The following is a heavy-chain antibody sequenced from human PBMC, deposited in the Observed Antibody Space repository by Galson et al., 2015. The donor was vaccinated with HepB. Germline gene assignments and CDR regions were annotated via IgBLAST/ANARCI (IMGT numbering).Heavy chain of an antibody. CDR2: VNGRGDNT. D-gene: IGHD1-20*01. Sequence: SLRLSCAASGFTFTGHAMSWVRQAPGKGLEWVSSVNGRGDNTYYPDSVKGRFTISRDNSKNTLYLQMGSLRVEDTAVYYCAKDDDSRYNWNYFSDWGQGTLVTVSS. V-gene: IGHV3-23*01. CDR1: GFTFTGHA. CDR3: AKDDDSRYNWNYFSD. J-gene: IGHJ4*02.